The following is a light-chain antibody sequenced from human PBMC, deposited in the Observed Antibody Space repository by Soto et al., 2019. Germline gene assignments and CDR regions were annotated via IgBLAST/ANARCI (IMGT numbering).Light chain of an antibody. CDR3: QRRSNWPPWFT. CDR2: DAS. J-gene: IGKJ3*01. CDR1: QSVSSY. V-gene: IGKV3-11*01. Sequence: EIVLTQSPANLSLSPGERATLSCRASQSVSSYLAWYQQKPGQAPRLLIYDASNRATGIPARFSGSGSGTDTTLTISSLDPEDVEFYYCQRRSNWPPWFTFGPGTKVDIK.